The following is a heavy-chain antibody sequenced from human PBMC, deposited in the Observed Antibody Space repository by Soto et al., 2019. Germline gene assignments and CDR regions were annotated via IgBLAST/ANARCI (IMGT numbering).Heavy chain of an antibody. V-gene: IGHV3-53*04. CDR2: IYSGGST. J-gene: IGHJ6*03. CDR1: GFTVSSNY. CDR3: AREIRELRFLEWWAPPYYSYYYMDF. D-gene: IGHD3-3*01. Sequence: GGSLRLSCAASGFTVSSNYMSWVRQAPGKGLEWVSVIYSGGSTYYADSVKGRFTISRHNSKNTLYLQMNSLRAEDTAVYYWAREIRELRFLEWWAPPYYSYYYMDFWGKGTRVTVSS.